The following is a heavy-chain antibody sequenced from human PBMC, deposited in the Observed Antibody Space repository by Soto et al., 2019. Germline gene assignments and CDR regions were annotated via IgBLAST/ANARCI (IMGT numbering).Heavy chain of an antibody. D-gene: IGHD2-21*01. J-gene: IGHJ3*02. Sequence: PSETLSLTCSVAGGSSRCGDYYWSWIRQPPGKGLEWIACIHYSGDSNSNPSLKSRVTISVDTSKNQFSLKLSSVTAADTAVYYCARSYPSSLWAFDIWGQGTMVTVSS. CDR1: GGSSRCGDYY. CDR2: IHYSGDS. CDR3: ARSYPSSLWAFDI. V-gene: IGHV4-61*08.